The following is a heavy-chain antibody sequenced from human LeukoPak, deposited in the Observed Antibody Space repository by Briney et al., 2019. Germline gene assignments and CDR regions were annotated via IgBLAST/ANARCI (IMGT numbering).Heavy chain of an antibody. CDR2: TYYRSKRYN. CDR3: ARAGSHSGYDLLFDY. J-gene: IGHJ4*02. V-gene: IGHV6-1*01. CDR1: GDSVSSNSAA. D-gene: IGHD5-12*01. Sequence: SQTLSLTCAISGDSVSSNSAAWNWIRQSPSRGLEWLGRTYYRSKRYNDYAVSVKSRITINPDTSKNQFSLLLNSVTPEDTAVYYCARAGSHSGYDLLFDYWGQGTLVTVSS.